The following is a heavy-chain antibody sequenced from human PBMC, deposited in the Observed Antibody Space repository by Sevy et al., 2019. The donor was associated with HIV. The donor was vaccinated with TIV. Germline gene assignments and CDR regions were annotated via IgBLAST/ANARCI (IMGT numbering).Heavy chain of an antibody. Sequence: SETLSLTCAVSGYSISSGYYWGWIRQPPGSGLEWIGSISHSGSTYYNPSLKGRFTISVDTSKNQFSLKLSSVTAADTAVYYCARSVSGFDYWGQGTLVTVSS. V-gene: IGHV4-38-2*01. CDR1: GYSISSGYY. J-gene: IGHJ4*02. CDR3: ARSVSGFDY. D-gene: IGHD3-16*01. CDR2: ISHSGST.